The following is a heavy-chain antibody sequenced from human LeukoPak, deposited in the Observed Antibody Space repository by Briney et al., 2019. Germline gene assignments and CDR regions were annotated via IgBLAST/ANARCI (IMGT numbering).Heavy chain of an antibody. CDR1: GYTFSTYY. J-gene: IGHJ4*02. CDR2: INPNGGRT. V-gene: IGHV1-46*01. CDR3: ARAHPSSSLISTYPDY. Sequence: GASVKVSCKASGYTFSTYYMHWVRQAPGQGLEWLGIINPNGGRTNYAQKFQGRVTMTRDTSTSTVYMELSSLTSEDTAFYYCARAHPSSSLISTYPDYWGQGTLVTVSS. D-gene: IGHD3-3*02.